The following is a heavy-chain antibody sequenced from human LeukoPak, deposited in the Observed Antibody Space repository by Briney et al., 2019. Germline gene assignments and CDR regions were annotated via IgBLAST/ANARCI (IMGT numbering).Heavy chain of an antibody. CDR2: ISGSGGSS. CDR1: GFTFSSYA. CDR3: TKHRGGWIDAFDI. V-gene: IGHV3-23*01. Sequence: GGSLRLSCAASGFTFSSYAMTWVRQAPGKGLEWVSGISGSGGSSYSADSVKGRFTISRDNSKKALYMQMNSLRAEDTAVYYCTKHRGGWIDAFDIWGQGTMVTVSS. J-gene: IGHJ3*02. D-gene: IGHD5-12*01.